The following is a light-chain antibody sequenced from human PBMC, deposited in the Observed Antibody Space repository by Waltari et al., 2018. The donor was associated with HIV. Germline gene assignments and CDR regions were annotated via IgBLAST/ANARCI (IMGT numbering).Light chain of an antibody. V-gene: IGKV1-NL1*01. J-gene: IGKJ1*01. CDR2: AAS. CDR3: QQYYSPPWT. CDR1: QGISDS. Sequence: DIQMTQSPSSLSASVRDRVTITCRASQGISDSLAWYQQKPGKAPKVLLYAASRLQSGVPPRFSGGGSGTDYTLTITSLQPEDSATYYCQQYYSPPWTFGQGTKVEIK.